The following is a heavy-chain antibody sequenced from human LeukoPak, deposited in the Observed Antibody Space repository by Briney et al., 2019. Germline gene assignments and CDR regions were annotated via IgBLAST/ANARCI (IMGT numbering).Heavy chain of an antibody. CDR1: GFTLSSYG. CDR3: AKVVRSSWGGGFDY. CDR2: IRYDGSNK. V-gene: IGHV3-30*02. Sequence: PGGSLRLSCAASGFTLSSYGMHWVRQAPGKGLEGVAFIRYDGSNKYYADSVKGRFTISRDNSKNTLYLQMNSLRAEDTAVYYCAKVVRSSWGGGFDYWGQGTLVTVSS. D-gene: IGHD6-13*01. J-gene: IGHJ4*02.